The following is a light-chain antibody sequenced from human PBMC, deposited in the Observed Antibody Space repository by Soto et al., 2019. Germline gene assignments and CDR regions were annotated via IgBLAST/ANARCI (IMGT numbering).Light chain of an antibody. CDR1: ISNIGSST. CDR2: SNN. J-gene: IGLJ1*01. CDR3: AAWDDSLNGHV. Sequence: QSVLTQPPSASGTPGQRVTISCSGSISNIGSSTVNWYQQLPGTAPKLLIYSNNQRPSGVPDRFSGSKSGTSASLAISGLQSEDEADYCCAAWDDSLNGHVFGTGTKVTVL. V-gene: IGLV1-44*01.